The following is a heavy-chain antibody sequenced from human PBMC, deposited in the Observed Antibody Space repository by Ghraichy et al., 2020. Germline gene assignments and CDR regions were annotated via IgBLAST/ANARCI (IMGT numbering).Heavy chain of an antibody. CDR3: ARNGAAAGTSRNWYFDL. CDR2: INAGNGNT. Sequence: ASVKVSCKASGYTFTSYAMHWVRQAPGQRLEWMGWINAGNGNTKYSQKFQGRVTITRDTSASTAYMELSSLRSEDTAVYYCARNGAAAGTSRNWYFDLWGRGTLVTVSS. D-gene: IGHD6-13*01. J-gene: IGHJ2*01. V-gene: IGHV1-3*01. CDR1: GYTFTSYA.